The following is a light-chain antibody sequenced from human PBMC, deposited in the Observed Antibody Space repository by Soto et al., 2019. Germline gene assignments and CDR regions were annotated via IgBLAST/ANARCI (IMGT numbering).Light chain of an antibody. Sequence: EIVLTQSPGTLSLSPGERATLSCRVSQSVSYYLAWYQQKPGQAPRLLIYDASSRATGIPDRFSGSGSGTDFTLTISRLDPEDFAVYYCQQYHSWPPITFGQGARLEIK. J-gene: IGKJ5*01. V-gene: IGKV3-20*01. CDR1: QSVSYY. CDR2: DAS. CDR3: QQYHSWPPIT.